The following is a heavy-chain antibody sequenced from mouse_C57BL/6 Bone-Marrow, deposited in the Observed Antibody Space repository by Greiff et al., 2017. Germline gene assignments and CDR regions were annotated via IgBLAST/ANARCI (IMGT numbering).Heavy chain of an antibody. V-gene: IGHV2-2*01. D-gene: IGHD1-1*01. Sequence: QVQLKESGPGLVQPSQSLSITCTVSGFSLTSYGVHWVRQSPGKGLEWLGVIWRGGSTDYNAAFISRLSISKDNSKSQVFFKMNSLQADDTAIYYCARKGSSYGYFDVWGTGTTVTVSS. CDR2: IWRGGST. CDR1: GFSLTSYG. J-gene: IGHJ1*03. CDR3: ARKGSSYGYFDV.